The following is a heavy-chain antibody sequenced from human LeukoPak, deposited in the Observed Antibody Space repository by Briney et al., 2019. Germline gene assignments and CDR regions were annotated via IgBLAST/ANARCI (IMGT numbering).Heavy chain of an antibody. CDR3: ARGRDFWSGYSFDY. CDR1: GGSFSGYY. V-gene: IGHV4-59*01. J-gene: IGHJ4*02. CDR2: VYYSGST. Sequence: SETLSLTCAVYGGSFSGYYWSWIRQPPGKGLEWIGYVYYSGSTEYNPSLQSRVTISVDTSKIQFSLKLSSVTAADTAVYYCARGRDFWSGYSFDYWGQGTLVTVSS. D-gene: IGHD3-3*01.